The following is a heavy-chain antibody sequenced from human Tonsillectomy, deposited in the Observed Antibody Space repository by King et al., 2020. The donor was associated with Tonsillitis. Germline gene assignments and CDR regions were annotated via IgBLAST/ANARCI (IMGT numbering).Heavy chain of an antibody. CDR1: GFTFSSYS. Sequence: QLVQSGGGLVQPGGSLRLSCAASGFTFSSYSLNWVRQTPGKGLEWISYISTIGSTIHYADSVKGRFTISRDNARNSLYLEMNSLRAEDTAVYYCAREGLSFDIWGQGTLVTVSS. CDR2: ISTIGSTI. CDR3: AREGLSFDI. J-gene: IGHJ3*02. V-gene: IGHV3-48*01. D-gene: IGHD2/OR15-2a*01.